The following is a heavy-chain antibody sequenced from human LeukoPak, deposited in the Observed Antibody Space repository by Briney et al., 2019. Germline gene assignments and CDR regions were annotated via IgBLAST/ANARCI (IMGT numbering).Heavy chain of an antibody. D-gene: IGHD3-10*01. CDR2: ITGISGDT. V-gene: IGHV3-23*01. CDR3: AKAYLVRGVTHYFDY. CDR1: GFTFSSYA. Sequence: PGGSLRLSYAASGFTFSSYAMSWVRQAPGKGLEWVSGITGISGDTYYADSVKGRFTISRDNSKNTLYLQMNSLRADDTAVYYCAKAYLVRGVTHYFDYWGQGTLVTVSS. J-gene: IGHJ4*02.